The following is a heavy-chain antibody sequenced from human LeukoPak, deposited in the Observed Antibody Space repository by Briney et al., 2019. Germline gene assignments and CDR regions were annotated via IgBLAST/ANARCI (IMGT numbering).Heavy chain of an antibody. V-gene: IGHV3-30*02. CDR3: AKDSAVSGSYPDASDI. J-gene: IGHJ3*02. Sequence: GGSLRLSCVASGVTFSSYGMHWVRQAPGKGLEWVAFIRYDGSNEYYIDSVKGRFTLSRDNSKNTLYLQMNSLRAEDTAVYYCAKDSAVSGSYPDASDIWGQGTMVTVSS. CDR1: GVTFSSYG. D-gene: IGHD1-26*01. CDR2: IRYDGSNE.